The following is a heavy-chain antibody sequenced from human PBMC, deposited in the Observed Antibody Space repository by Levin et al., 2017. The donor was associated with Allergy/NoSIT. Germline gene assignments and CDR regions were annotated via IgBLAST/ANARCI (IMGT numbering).Heavy chain of an antibody. D-gene: IGHD3-3*01. CDR1: GYTFTGYY. J-gene: IGHJ4*02. CDR2: INPNSGGT. V-gene: IGHV1-2*06. Sequence: GESLKISCKASGYTFTGYYMHWVRQAPGQGLEWMGRINPNSGGTNYAQKFQGRVTMTRDTSISTAYMELSRLRSDDTAVYYCARITIFGVDFFDYWGQGTLVTVSS. CDR3: ARITIFGVDFFDY.